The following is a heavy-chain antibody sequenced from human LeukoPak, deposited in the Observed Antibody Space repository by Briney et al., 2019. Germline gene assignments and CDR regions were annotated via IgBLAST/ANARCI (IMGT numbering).Heavy chain of an antibody. CDR2: IYHSGST. CDR3: AGGSYSGYDFNFDY. J-gene: IGHJ4*02. Sequence: SETLSLTCAVSXXXXSSGGYSWSWIRXXXXXXXXXIGYIYHSGSTYYNPSLKSRVTISLDRSKNQFSLRLSSVTAADTAVYYCAGGSYSGYDFNFDYWGQGTLVTVSS. D-gene: IGHD5-12*01. V-gene: IGHV4-30-2*01. CDR1: XXXXSSGGYS.